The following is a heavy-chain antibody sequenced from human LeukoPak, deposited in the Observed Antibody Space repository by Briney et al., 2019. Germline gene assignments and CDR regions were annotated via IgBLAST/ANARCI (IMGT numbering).Heavy chain of an antibody. V-gene: IGHV3-23*01. Sequence: AESLTHSRQASASATNSYTMSWDSHAPGTGLEWHSPISTSGSSTYYADSAKGRFTISRDNSKHTLYLQMNTPRAEDTAVYYCAKGLAGYNSLCDYWGQGTLVTVPS. D-gene: IGHD5-24*01. J-gene: IGHJ4*02. CDR2: ISTSGSST. CDR1: ASATNSYT. CDR3: AKGLAGYNSLCDY.